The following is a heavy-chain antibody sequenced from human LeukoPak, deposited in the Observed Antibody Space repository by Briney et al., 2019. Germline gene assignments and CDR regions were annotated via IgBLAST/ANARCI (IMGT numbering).Heavy chain of an antibody. J-gene: IGHJ3*02. CDR1: GYTFTGYY. V-gene: IGHV1-2*02. D-gene: IGHD3-22*01. Sequence: ASVKVSCKASGYTFTGYYMHWVRQAPGQGLEWMGWINPNSGGTNYAQKFQGRVTMTRNTSISTAYMELSSLRSEDTAVYYCARVRYDSSGYYYSYAFDIWGQGTMVTVSS. CDR3: ARVRYDSSGYYYSYAFDI. CDR2: INPNSGGT.